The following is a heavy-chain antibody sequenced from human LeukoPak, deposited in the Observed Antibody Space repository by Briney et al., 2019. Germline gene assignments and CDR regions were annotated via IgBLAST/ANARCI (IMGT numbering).Heavy chain of an antibody. Sequence: GGSLRLSCAASGFTFSSYSMNWVRQAPGKGLEWVSSISSSSSYIYYADSVKGRFTISRDNAKHSLYLQMNSLRAEDTAVYYCARGCSGGSCYSDPDWFDPWGQGTLVTVSS. CDR3: ARGCSGGSCYSDPDWFDP. D-gene: IGHD2-15*01. CDR2: ISSSSSYI. J-gene: IGHJ5*02. CDR1: GFTFSSYS. V-gene: IGHV3-21*01.